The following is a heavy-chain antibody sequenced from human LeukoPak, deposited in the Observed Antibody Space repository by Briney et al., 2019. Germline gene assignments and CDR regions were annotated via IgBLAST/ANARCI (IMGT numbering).Heavy chain of an antibody. CDR2: INHSGST. Sequence: PSETLSLTCAVSGGSFSGYYWSWIRQPPGKGLEWIGEINHSGSTNYNPSLKSRVTISVDTSKNQFSLKLSSVTAADTAVYYRARRPPPYSSSWFYYYYMDVWGKGTTVTVSS. D-gene: IGHD6-13*01. CDR1: GGSFSGYY. V-gene: IGHV4-34*01. CDR3: ARRPPPYSSSWFYYYYMDV. J-gene: IGHJ6*03.